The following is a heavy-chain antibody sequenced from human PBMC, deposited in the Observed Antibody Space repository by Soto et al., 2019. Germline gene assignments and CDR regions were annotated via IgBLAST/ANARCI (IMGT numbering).Heavy chain of an antibody. V-gene: IGHV3-48*01. Sequence: EVQLVESGGGLVQPGGSLRLSCAASGFTFSSYSMNWVRQAPGKGLEWVSYISSSSSTIYYADSVKGRFTISRDNAKNSLYRQMNSLRAEDTAVYYCARDLVTGYSSGWTGAGANWFDPWGQGTLVTVSS. CDR1: GFTFSSYS. J-gene: IGHJ5*02. CDR3: ARDLVTGYSSGWTGAGANWFDP. CDR2: ISSSSSTI. D-gene: IGHD6-19*01.